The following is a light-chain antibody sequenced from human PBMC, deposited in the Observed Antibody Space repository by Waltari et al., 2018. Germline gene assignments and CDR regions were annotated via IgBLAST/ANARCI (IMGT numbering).Light chain of an antibody. CDR1: SGDVGAYNY. Sequence: QSALTQPASVSGSPGQSITISCTGTSGDVGAYNYVSWYQHHPGKAPKVKIYDVSKRPSGVSNRFSGSKSGNTASLTISGLQAEDEADYYCSSYTSSSTSLYVFGTGTKVTVL. V-gene: IGLV2-14*03. J-gene: IGLJ1*01. CDR2: DVS. CDR3: SSYTSSSTSLYV.